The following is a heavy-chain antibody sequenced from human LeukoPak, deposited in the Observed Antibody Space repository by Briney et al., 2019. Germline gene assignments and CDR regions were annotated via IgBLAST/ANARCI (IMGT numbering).Heavy chain of an antibody. CDR2: IKQDGSEK. V-gene: IGHV3-7*01. Sequence: GGSLRLSCAASGFTFSSYWMSWVRQAPGKGLEWVANIKQDGSEKYYVDSVKGRFTISRDNAKNSLYLQMNSLRAEDTAVYYCARESPQSPGIAAAAWFDPCGQGTLVTVSS. J-gene: IGHJ5*02. D-gene: IGHD6-13*01. CDR1: GFTFSSYW. CDR3: ARESPQSPGIAAAAWFDP.